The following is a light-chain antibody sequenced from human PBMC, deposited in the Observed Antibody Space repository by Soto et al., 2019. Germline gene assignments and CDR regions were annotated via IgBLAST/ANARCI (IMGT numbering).Light chain of an antibody. CDR3: QKYNNWPLIT. CDR2: GAS. J-gene: IGKJ5*01. CDR1: QSVSSN. Sequence: EIVMTQSPATLSVSPGERATLSCRASQSVSSNLAWYQQKPGQAPRLLIYGASTRATGIPARFSGSGSGTEFTLTISSLQSEDFAVYYCQKYNNWPLITFGQGTRMAIK. V-gene: IGKV3-15*01.